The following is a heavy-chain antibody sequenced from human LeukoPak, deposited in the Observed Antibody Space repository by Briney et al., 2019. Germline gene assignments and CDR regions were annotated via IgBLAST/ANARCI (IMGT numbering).Heavy chain of an antibody. V-gene: IGHV3-23*01. Sequence: GGSLRLSCAASGFTFSSYAMTWVRQAPGRGLEWVSAISGSGGSTYYADSVKGRFTISRDNSKNTLYLQMNSLRAEDTAVYYCVPYGSGSYYEYYFDCWGQGTLVTVSS. CDR2: ISGSGGST. CDR1: GFTFSSYA. CDR3: VPYGSGSYYEYYFDC. D-gene: IGHD3-10*01. J-gene: IGHJ4*02.